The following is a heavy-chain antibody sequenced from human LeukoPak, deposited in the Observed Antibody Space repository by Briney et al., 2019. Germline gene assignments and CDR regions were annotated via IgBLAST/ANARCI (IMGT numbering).Heavy chain of an antibody. CDR2: ISPTGGAI. V-gene: IGHV3-21*01. CDR3: ASGIRERGFDS. D-gene: IGHD1-1*01. Sequence: GGSLRLSCAASGFTCSTSGRNWVRQAPGRGLEWVSSISPTGGAIFYADSVRGRFTISRDSAKSSLFLQMNSLKAEDTALYFCASGIRERGFDSWGQGTLVTVSS. J-gene: IGHJ4*02. CDR1: GFTCSTSG.